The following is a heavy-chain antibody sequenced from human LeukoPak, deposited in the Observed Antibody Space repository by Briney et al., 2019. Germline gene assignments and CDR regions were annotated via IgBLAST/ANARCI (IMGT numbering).Heavy chain of an antibody. D-gene: IGHD2/OR15-2a*01. CDR3: ARGYSTTWDDVGYIDY. CDR2: INYSGST. Sequence: PSETLSLTCTVSGGSISSYYWSWIRQPPGEGPEWIGYINYSGSTNYNPSLKSRVTISIDTSKNQFSLKLSSVTAADTAIYYCARGYSTTWDDVGYIDYWGQGSLVTASS. V-gene: IGHV4-59*01. CDR1: GGSISSYY. J-gene: IGHJ4*02.